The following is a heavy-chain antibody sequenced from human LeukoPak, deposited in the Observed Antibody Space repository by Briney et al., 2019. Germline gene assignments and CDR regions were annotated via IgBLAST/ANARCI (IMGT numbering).Heavy chain of an antibody. CDR2: IDSYGSGT. CDR1: GFRFSSYW. J-gene: IGHJ5*01. Sequence: PGGSLRLSCAASGFRFSSYWMHWVRQAPGKGLVWVSRIDSYGSGTTYADSVKGRFTISRDNAKNTLYLQMNSLSAEDTAIYYWVGDEDGNNRVDSGAQGTRFTVSS. V-gene: IGHV3-74*01. CDR3: VGDEDGNNRVDS.